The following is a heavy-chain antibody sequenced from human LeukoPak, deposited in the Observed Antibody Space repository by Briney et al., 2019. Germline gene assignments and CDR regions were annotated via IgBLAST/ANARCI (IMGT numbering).Heavy chain of an antibody. CDR1: GGAFSRYA. CDR3: ARDGGEGYFDY. CDR2: IIPIFGTA. J-gene: IGHJ4*02. Sequence: SVKVSCKASGGAFSRYAISWVRQAPGQGLEWMGGIIPIFGTANYAQKFQGRVTITADESTSTAYMELSSLRSEDTAVYYCARDGGEGYFDYWGQGTLVTVSS. D-gene: IGHD2-15*01. V-gene: IGHV1-69*01.